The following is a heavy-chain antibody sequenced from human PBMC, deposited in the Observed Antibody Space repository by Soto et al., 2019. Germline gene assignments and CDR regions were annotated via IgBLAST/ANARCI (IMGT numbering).Heavy chain of an antibody. CDR3: ARDGDSNYAFDY. CDR1: GFTFSSYE. V-gene: IGHV3-48*03. Sequence: GGSLRLSCAASGFTFSSYEMNWVRQAPGKGLEWVSYISSSDTTIYYADSVKGRFTISRDNAKDSLYLQMNSLRVEDTAVYYCARDGDSNYAFDYWGQGTLVTVSS. J-gene: IGHJ4*02. D-gene: IGHD4-4*01. CDR2: ISSSDTTI.